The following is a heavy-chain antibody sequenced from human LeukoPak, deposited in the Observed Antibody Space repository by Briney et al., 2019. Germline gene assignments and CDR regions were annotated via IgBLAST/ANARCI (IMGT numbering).Heavy chain of an antibody. CDR2: IYPGYSYT. J-gene: IGHJ4*02. Sequence: GASLQISCQGSGCIFTSYWIGWGRQLPGKGLEWMGIIYPGYSYTTYSPSFHGQVTISADNSISTAYLQWSSLKASDTAMYYCARLGRDGYTVGAFDYWGQGTLVTVSS. V-gene: IGHV5-51*01. D-gene: IGHD5-24*01. CDR1: GCIFTSYW. CDR3: ARLGRDGYTVGAFDY.